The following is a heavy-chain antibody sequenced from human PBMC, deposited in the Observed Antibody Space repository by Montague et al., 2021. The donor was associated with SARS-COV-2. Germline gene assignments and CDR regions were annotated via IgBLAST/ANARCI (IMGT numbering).Heavy chain of an antibody. D-gene: IGHD4-17*01. CDR2: IDCDEDQ. CDR3: ARSYGDYRDSYFDY. CDR1: GFSLNTSGMC. V-gene: IGHV2-70*01. J-gene: IGHJ4*02. Sequence: PALVTPTQTLTLTCTFSGFSLNTSGMCVSWIRQPPGKALEWLALIDCDEDQYYSTSLKTRLTISKDTSKNQVVLTMTNMDPIDTATYYCARSYGDYRDSYFDYGGQGTLVTVSS.